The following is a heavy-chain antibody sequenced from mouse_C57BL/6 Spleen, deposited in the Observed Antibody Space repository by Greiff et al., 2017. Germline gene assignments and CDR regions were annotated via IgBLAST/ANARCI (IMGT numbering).Heavy chain of an antibody. V-gene: IGHV1-81*01. CDR1: GYTFTSYG. J-gene: IGHJ4*01. Sequence: QVHVKQSGAELARPGASVKLSCKASGYTFTSYGISWVKQRTGQCLEWIGEFYPRSDNTYYNEKFKGKATLTAEKSSSTAYMELRSLTSEDSAVYFSARRGTTVVGTYAMDYWGQGTSVTVSS. D-gene: IGHD1-1*01. CDR2: FYPRSDNT. CDR3: ARRGTTVVGTYAMDY.